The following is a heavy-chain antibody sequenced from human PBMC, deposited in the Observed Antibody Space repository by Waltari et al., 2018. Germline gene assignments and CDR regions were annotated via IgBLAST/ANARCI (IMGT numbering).Heavy chain of an antibody. V-gene: IGHV4-38-2*01. Sequence: QVQLQESGPGLVKPSETLSLTCAVSGYSISSGYYWGWIRQPPGKGLEWIGSIYHSGRTYYNPSLKSRVTISVDTAKNQFSLKLSSVTAADTAVYYCARRIKVTFYFDYWGQGTLVTVSS. CDR1: GYSISSGYY. J-gene: IGHJ4*02. CDR2: IYHSGRT. D-gene: IGHD2-15*01. CDR3: ARRIKVTFYFDY.